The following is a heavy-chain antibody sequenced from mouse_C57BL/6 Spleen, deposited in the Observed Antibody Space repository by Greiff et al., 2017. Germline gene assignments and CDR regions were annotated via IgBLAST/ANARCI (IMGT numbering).Heavy chain of an antibody. CDR1: GYAFSSYW. J-gene: IGHJ2*01. D-gene: IGHD1-1*01. V-gene: IGHV1-80*01. Sequence: SGAELVKPGASVKISCKASGYAFSSYWMNWVKQRPGKGLEWIGQIYPGDGDTNYNGKFKGKATLTADKSSSTAYMQLSSLTSEDSAVYFCARSLLLRYPFDYWGQGTTLTVSS. CDR2: IYPGDGDT. CDR3: ARSLLLRYPFDY.